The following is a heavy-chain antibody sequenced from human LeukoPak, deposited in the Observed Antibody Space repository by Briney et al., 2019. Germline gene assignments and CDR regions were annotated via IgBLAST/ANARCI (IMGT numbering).Heavy chain of an antibody. CDR2: INHGGGT. CDR1: GGSFSGFR. D-gene: IGHD1-26*01. J-gene: IGHJ6*02. V-gene: IGHV4-34*01. Sequence: SETLSLTCAVSGGSFSGFRWHWIRQPPGKGPEWIGEINHGGGTTYNPSLKSRVTISVDTSKNQFPLKLSSVTAADTAVYYCARLLAQYSGSLRYYYYGMDVWGQGTTVTVSS. CDR3: ARLLAQYSGSLRYYYYGMDV.